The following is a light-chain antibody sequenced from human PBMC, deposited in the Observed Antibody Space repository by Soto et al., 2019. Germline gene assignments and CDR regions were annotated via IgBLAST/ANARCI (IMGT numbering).Light chain of an antibody. CDR3: QQFSSYPLT. V-gene: IGKV3-20*01. J-gene: IGKJ4*01. CDR2: DAS. Sequence: EIVLTQSPGTLSFSPGERATLSCRAGQSVSSSYLAWYQQKPGQAPRLLIYDASSRATGIPDRFSGGGSGTDFTLTISRLEPEDFAVYYCQQFSSYPLTFGGGTKVDIK. CDR1: QSVSSSY.